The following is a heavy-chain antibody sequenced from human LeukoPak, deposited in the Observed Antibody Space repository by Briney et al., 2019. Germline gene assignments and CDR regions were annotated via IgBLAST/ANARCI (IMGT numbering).Heavy chain of an antibody. CDR3: ARQTGTTVAFDI. Sequence: GGSLRLSCVTSGFTFSSYWMHWVRQGPGKGLEWVSSISSSSSYRYYADSVKGRFTSSRDNAKNSVCLQMNSLRAEDTAVYYCARQTGTTVAFDIWGQGTMVTVSS. CDR2: ISSSSSYR. CDR1: GFTFSSYW. V-gene: IGHV3-21*01. D-gene: IGHD4-17*01. J-gene: IGHJ3*02.